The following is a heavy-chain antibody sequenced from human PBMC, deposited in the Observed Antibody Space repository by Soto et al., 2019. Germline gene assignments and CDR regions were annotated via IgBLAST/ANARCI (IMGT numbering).Heavy chain of an antibody. J-gene: IGHJ4*02. CDR2: IYYSGST. D-gene: IGHD3-10*01. Sequence: QVQLQESGPGLVKPSETLSLTCTVSGGSISSYYWSWIRQPPGKGLEWIGYIYYSGSTNYNPSLKRRHTIPVDTSKNQCTQKQSSVTPADTPCDHCASRRDYRSGSYYEDHWGQGTLVTVSS. CDR3: ASRRDYRSGSYYEDH. CDR1: GGSISSYY. V-gene: IGHV4-59*08.